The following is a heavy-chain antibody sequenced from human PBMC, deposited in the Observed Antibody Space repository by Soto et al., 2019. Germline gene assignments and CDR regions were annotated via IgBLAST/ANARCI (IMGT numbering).Heavy chain of an antibody. D-gene: IGHD6-19*01. CDR3: ARVGSSGWSPDY. V-gene: IGHV4-34*01. Sequence: SETLSLTCAVYGGSFSGYYWSWIRQPPGKGLEWIGEINHSGSTNYNPSLKSRVTISVDTSKNQFSLKLSSVTAADTAVYYCARVGSSGWSPDYWGQGARVTVAS. J-gene: IGHJ4*02. CDR1: GGSFSGYY. CDR2: INHSGST.